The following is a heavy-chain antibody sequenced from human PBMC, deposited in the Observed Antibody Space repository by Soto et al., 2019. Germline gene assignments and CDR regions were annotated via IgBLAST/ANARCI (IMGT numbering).Heavy chain of an antibody. Sequence: TSETLSLTCSVSGGSVNSDHWSWVRQSPERGLEFIGYVYDGGSTNYNPSLRSRVTISLDTPRNQFSLTLTSVTAADTAIYYCARLKYGDHFDFWGQGTLVTVSS. CDR3: ARLKYGDHFDF. CDR2: VYDGGST. V-gene: IGHV4-59*08. D-gene: IGHD4-17*01. J-gene: IGHJ4*02. CDR1: GGSVNSDH.